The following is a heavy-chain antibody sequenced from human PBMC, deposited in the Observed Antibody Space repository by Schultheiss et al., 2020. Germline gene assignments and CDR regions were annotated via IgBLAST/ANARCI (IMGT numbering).Heavy chain of an antibody. J-gene: IGHJ5*02. V-gene: IGHV4-61*01. CDR2: IYYSGST. CDR1: GGSVSSGSYY. CDR3: ATGDYPNWFDP. D-gene: IGHD4-17*01. Sequence: SETLSLTCTVSGGSVSSGSYYWSWIRQPPGKGLEWIGYIYYSGSTYYNPSLKSRVTISVDTSKNQFSLKLSSVTAADTAVYYCATGDYPNWFDPWGQGTLVTVSS.